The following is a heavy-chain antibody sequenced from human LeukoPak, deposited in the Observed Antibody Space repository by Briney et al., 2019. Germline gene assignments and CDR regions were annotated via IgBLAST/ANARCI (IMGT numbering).Heavy chain of an antibody. CDR1: GFTFSSYW. J-gene: IGHJ6*03. D-gene: IGHD6-13*01. CDR3: ARTTYSSSWYRYYYYYYMDV. Sequence: GGSLRLSCAASGFTFSSYWMSWVRQAPGKGLEWVANIKQDGSEKYYVDSVKGRFTISRDNAKNSLYLQMNSLRAEDTAVYYCARTTYSSSWYRYYYYYYMDVWGKGTTVTISS. V-gene: IGHV3-7*01. CDR2: IKQDGSEK.